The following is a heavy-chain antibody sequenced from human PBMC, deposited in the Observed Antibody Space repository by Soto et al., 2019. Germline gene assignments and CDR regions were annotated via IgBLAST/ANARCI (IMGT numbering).Heavy chain of an antibody. CDR1: GSSVSSGSYY. CDR3: ASVTRTCISTSCYRYYYGMDV. CDR2: IYYSGST. Sequence: QVQLQESGPGLVKPSETLSLTCTVSGSSVSSGSYYWSWIRQPPGKGLEWIGYIYYSGSTNYNPSLKSRVTISVDTSKNQFSLKLSSVTAADTAVYYCASVTRTCISTSCYRYYYGMDVWGQGTTVTVSS. D-gene: IGHD2-2*02. J-gene: IGHJ6*02. V-gene: IGHV4-61*01.